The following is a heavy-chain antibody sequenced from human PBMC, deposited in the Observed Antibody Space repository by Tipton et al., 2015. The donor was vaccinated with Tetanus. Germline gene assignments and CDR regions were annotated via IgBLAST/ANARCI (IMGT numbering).Heavy chain of an antibody. Sequence: CTVSGGSISTYHWNWIRQFPGKGLEWIGYIDYFGTTKYNPSLKSRVAMSVDTSKNQLSLKLSSVTSADTAVYYCARTSGYLYSSYWGQGTLVTVSS. J-gene: IGHJ1*01. CDR1: GGSISTYH. D-gene: IGHD3-3*01. CDR2: IDYFGTT. CDR3: ARTSGYLYSSY. V-gene: IGHV4-59*01.